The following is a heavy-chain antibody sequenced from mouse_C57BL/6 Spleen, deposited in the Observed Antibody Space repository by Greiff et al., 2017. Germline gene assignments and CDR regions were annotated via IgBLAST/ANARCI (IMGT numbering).Heavy chain of an antibody. CDR1: GFSLTSYG. CDR3: ARNKGSYGYWYFDV. J-gene: IGHJ1*03. CDR2: IWSGGST. V-gene: IGHV2-2*01. Sequence: VQLQESGPGLVQPSQSLSITCTVSGFSLTSYGVHWVRQSPGKGLEWLGVIWSGGSTDYNAAFISRLSISKDNSKSQVFFKMNSLQADDTAIYYCARNKGSYGYWYFDVWGTGTTVTVSS. D-gene: IGHD1-1*01.